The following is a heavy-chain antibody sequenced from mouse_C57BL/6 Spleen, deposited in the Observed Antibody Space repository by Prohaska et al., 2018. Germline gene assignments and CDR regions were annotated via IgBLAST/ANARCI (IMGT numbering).Heavy chain of an antibody. CDR3: ATYEY. D-gene: IGHD2-12*01. V-gene: IGHV1-31*01. CDR2: IYPYNGVS. Sequence: SVTLSCKASGYSSTVHYMHWVKQSHGNILDWIGYIYPYNGVSSYNQKFKGKATLTVDKSSSTAYMELRSLTSENSAVYYCATYEYWGQGTLVTVSA. CDR1: GYSSTVHY. J-gene: IGHJ3*01.